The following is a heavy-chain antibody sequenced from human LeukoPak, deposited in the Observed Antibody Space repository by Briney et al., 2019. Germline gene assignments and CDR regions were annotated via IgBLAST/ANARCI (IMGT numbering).Heavy chain of an antibody. Sequence: GGSLRLSCAASGFTFSSYSVSWVRQAPRKGLEWVSTMIGSGRSTYYADSVQGRFTISRDNSRNTLFLQMKSLRVDDTAVYYCAGGNTAWYFFDYWGQGTLVTVSS. V-gene: IGHV3-23*01. CDR1: GFTFSSYS. CDR3: AGGNTAWYFFDY. J-gene: IGHJ4*02. D-gene: IGHD4-23*01. CDR2: MIGSGRST.